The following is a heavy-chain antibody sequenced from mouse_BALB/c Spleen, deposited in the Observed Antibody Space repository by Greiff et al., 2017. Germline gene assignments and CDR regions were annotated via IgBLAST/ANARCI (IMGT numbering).Heavy chain of an antibody. CDR1: GFTFSSFG. D-gene: IGHD2-4*01. Sequence: EVQGVESGGGLVQPGGSRQLSCAASGFTFSSFGMHWVRQAPEKGLEWVAYISSGSSTIYYADTVKGRFTISRDHPKNPLFLQMTSLRSEDTAMYYCARSRSTMITPWGQGTLVTVSA. V-gene: IGHV5-17*02. CDR2: ISSGSSTI. CDR3: ARSRSTMITP. J-gene: IGHJ3*01.